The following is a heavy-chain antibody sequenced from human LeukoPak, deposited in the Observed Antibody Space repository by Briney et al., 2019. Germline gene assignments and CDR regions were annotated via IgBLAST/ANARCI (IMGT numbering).Heavy chain of an antibody. CDR2: ISGSGGGI. J-gene: IGHJ5*02. Sequence: PGGSLRLCCAASGFTFSSYAMTWVRQAPGKGLEWVSGISGSGGGIYYADSVKGRFTISRDNSKNTLYLQMNSLRAEDTAVYYCATLAGYFDWFPRGGWFDPWGQGTLVTVSS. CDR3: ATLAGYFDWFPRGGWFDP. CDR1: GFTFSSYA. D-gene: IGHD3-9*01. V-gene: IGHV3-23*01.